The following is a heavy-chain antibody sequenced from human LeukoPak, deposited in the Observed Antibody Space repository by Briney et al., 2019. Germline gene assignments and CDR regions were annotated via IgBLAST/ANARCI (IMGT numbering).Heavy chain of an antibody. CDR3: AKDIRDYGDYLHDY. D-gene: IGHD4-17*01. Sequence: TGGSLSLSCAASGFTFSSYAMSWVRQAPGKGLEWVSAISGSGGSTYYADSVKGRFTISRDNSKNTLYLQMNSLRAEDTAVYYCAKDIRDYGDYLHDYWGQGTLVTVSS. CDR1: GFTFSSYA. V-gene: IGHV3-23*01. CDR2: ISGSGGST. J-gene: IGHJ4*02.